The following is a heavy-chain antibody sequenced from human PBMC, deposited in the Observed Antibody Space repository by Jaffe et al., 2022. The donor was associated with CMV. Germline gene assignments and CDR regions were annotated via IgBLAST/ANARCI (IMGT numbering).Heavy chain of an antibody. Sequence: EVQLVESGGGLVQPGRSLRLSCTASGFTFGDYAMSWVRQAPGKGLEWVGFIRSKAYGGTTEYAASVKGRFTISRDDSKSIAYLQMNSLKTEDTAVYYCTRGFGTTPKWNYYYYMDVWGKGTTVTVSS. J-gene: IGHJ6*03. D-gene: IGHD4-17*01. CDR1: GFTFGDYA. CDR2: IRSKAYGGTT. V-gene: IGHV3-49*04. CDR3: TRGFGTTPKWNYYYYMDV.